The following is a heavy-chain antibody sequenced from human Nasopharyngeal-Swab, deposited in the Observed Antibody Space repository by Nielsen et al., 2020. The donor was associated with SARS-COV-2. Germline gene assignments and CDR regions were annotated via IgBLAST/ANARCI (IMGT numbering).Heavy chain of an antibody. D-gene: IGHD2-15*01. CDR2: IYYSGSA. Sequence: SCTVSGGSLSIGGYYLNWIRQHPGKGLEWIAYIYYSGSAYYNPSFKSRVTISVDTSKNQFSLKLSSVTAADTAVYYCARLRGLLVDYWGQGTLVTVSS. CDR3: ARLRGLLVDY. CDR1: GGSLSIGGYY. V-gene: IGHV4-31*02. J-gene: IGHJ4*02.